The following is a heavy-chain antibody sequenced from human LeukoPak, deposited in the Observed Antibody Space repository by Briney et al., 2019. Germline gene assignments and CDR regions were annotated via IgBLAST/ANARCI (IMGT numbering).Heavy chain of an antibody. V-gene: IGHV3-23*01. CDR2: ISGSGGST. CDR3: AKERVVVVTTTGYWFDP. D-gene: IGHD3-22*01. Sequence: PGGSLRLSCAASGFTFSSYAMSWVRQAPGKGLEWVSAISGSGGSTYYADSVKGRFTITRDNSKNTLYLQMNSLRAEDTAVYYCAKERVVVVTTTGYWFDPWGQGTLVTVSS. CDR1: GFTFSSYA. J-gene: IGHJ5*02.